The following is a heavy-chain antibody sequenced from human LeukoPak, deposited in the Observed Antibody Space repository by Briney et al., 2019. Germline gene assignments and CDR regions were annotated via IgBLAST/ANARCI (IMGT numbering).Heavy chain of an antibody. CDR1: GGSISSYY. J-gene: IGHJ3*02. Sequence: PSETLSLTCTVSGGSISSYYWSWIRQPPGKGLEWIGYIYYSGSTNYNPSLKSRVTISVDTSKNQFSLKLSSVTAADTAVYYCATLWQPRYAFDIWGQGTMVTVSS. V-gene: IGHV4-59*08. CDR2: IYYSGST. CDR3: ATLWQPRYAFDI. D-gene: IGHD1-1*01.